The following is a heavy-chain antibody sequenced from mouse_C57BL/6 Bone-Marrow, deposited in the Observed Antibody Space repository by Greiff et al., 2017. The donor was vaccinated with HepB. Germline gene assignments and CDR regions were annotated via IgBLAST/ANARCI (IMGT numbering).Heavy chain of an antibody. CDR3: ARPPFTGYWFAY. Sequence: EVKVVESGGGLVQPGESLKLSCESNEYEFPSHDMSWVRKTPEKRLELVAAINSDGGSTYYPDTMERRFIISRDNTKKTLYLQMSSLRSEDTALYYCARPPFTGYWFAYWGQGTLVTVSA. CDR2: INSDGGST. D-gene: IGHD3-1*01. CDR1: EYEFPSHD. V-gene: IGHV5-2*01. J-gene: IGHJ3*01.